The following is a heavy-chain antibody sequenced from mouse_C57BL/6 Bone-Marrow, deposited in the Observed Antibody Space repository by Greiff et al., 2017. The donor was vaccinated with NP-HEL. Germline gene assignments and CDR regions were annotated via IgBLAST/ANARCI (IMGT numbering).Heavy chain of an antibody. CDR3: AQFITTAYYAMDY. V-gene: IGHV1-72*01. CDR1: GYTFTSYW. CDR2: IDPNSGGT. J-gene: IGHJ4*01. D-gene: IGHD1-1*01. Sequence: QVQLKQPGAELVKPGASVKLSCKASGYTFTSYWMHWVKQRPGRGLEWIGRIDPNSGGTKYNEKFKSKATLTVDKPSSTAYMQLSSLTSEDSAVYYCAQFITTAYYAMDYWGQGTSVTVSS.